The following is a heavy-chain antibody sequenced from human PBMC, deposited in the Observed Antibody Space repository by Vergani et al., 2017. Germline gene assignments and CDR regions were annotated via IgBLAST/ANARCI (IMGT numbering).Heavy chain of an antibody. D-gene: IGHD3-3*01. CDR1: GFTVSSNY. V-gene: IGHV3-23*04. CDR2: ISGSGGST. J-gene: IGHJ4*02. CDR3: AKDNDFWSGYYFDY. Sequence: EVQLVESGGGLIQPGGSLRLSCAASGFTVSSNYMSWVRQAPGKGLEWVSAISGSGGSTYYADSVKGRFTISRDNSKNTLYLQMNSLRAEDTAVYYCAKDNDFWSGYYFDYWGQGTLVTVSS.